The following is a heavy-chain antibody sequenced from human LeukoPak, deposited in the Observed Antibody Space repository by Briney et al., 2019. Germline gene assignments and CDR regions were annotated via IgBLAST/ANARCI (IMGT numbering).Heavy chain of an antibody. Sequence: GGSPRLSCAASGFTFSDSYMSWIRQAPGKGLEWVGRIKSKTDGGTTDYAAPVKGRFTISRDDSKNTLYLQMNSLRAEDTAVYYCATLGIYSSRTGYWGQGTLVTVSS. D-gene: IGHD6-13*01. CDR1: GFTFSDSY. CDR3: ATLGIYSSRTGY. J-gene: IGHJ4*02. V-gene: IGHV3-15*01. CDR2: IKSKTDGGTT.